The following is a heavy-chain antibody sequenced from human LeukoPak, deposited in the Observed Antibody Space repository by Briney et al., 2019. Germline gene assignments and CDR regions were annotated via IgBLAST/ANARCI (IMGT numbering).Heavy chain of an antibody. Sequence: PGGSLRLSCAASGFTFSSYAMSWVRQAPGKGLEWVSAISGSGGSTYYADSVKGRFTISRDNAKNSLYLQMNSLRAEDTAVYYCARDMGWFGELMGGYYYYGMDVWGQGTTVTVSS. V-gene: IGHV3-23*01. CDR2: ISGSGGST. D-gene: IGHD3-10*01. CDR3: ARDMGWFGELMGGYYYYGMDV. CDR1: GFTFSSYA. J-gene: IGHJ6*02.